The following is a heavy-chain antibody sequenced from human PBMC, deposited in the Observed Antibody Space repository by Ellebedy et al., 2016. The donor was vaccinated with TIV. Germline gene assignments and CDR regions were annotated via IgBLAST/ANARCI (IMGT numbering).Heavy chain of an antibody. Sequence: GESLKISCAASGFTFSSYWMSWVRQAPGKGLEWVASIQQEGTDKRYVDSVKGRFTISRDNAKNSLYLQMSSLRAEDTAVYYCARDQGWAYPGSTRFDYWGQGTLVTVSS. D-gene: IGHD3-10*01. CDR1: GFTFSSYW. CDR2: IQQEGTDK. J-gene: IGHJ4*03. V-gene: IGHV3-7*01. CDR3: ARDQGWAYPGSTRFDY.